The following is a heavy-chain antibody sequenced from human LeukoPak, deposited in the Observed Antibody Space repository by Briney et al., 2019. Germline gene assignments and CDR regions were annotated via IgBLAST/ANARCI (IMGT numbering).Heavy chain of an antibody. D-gene: IGHD3-22*01. J-gene: IGHJ4*02. CDR3: AKDRRYYDSSGYFDY. CDR2: ISYDGSNK. V-gene: IGHV3-30-3*01. CDR1: GFTFSSYA. Sequence: GGFLRLSCAASGFTFSSYAMHWVRQAPGKGLEWVAVISYDGSNKYYADSVKGRFTISRDNSKNTLYLQMNSLRAEDTAVYYCAKDRRYYDSSGYFDYWGQGTLVTVSS.